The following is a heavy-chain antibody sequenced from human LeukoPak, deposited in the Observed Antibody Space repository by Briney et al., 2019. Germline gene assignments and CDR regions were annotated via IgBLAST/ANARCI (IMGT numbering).Heavy chain of an antibody. V-gene: IGHV3-53*01. D-gene: IGHD5-18*01. Sequence: GGSLRLSCAASGFTVSSNYMSWVRRAPGKGLEWVSVIYSGGSTYYADSVKGRFTISRDNSKNMLYLQMNSLRAEDTAVYYCARFTSGYPNSFDYWGQGTLVTVSS. CDR3: ARFTSGYPNSFDY. J-gene: IGHJ4*02. CDR2: IYSGGST. CDR1: GFTVSSNY.